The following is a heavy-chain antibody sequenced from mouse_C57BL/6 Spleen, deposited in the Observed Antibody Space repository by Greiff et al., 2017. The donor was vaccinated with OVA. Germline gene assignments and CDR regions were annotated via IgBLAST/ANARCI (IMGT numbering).Heavy chain of an antibody. V-gene: IGHV3-6*01. CDR3: ARGPDYDERDWYFDV. J-gene: IGHJ1*03. CDR1: GYSITSGYY. Sequence: VQLKESGPGLVKPSQSLSLTCSVTGYSITSGYYWNWIRQFPGNKLEWMGYISYDGSNNYNPSLKNRISITRDTSKNQFFLKLNSVTTEDTATYYCARGPDYDERDWYFDVWGTGTTVTVSS. CDR2: ISYDGSN. D-gene: IGHD2-4*01.